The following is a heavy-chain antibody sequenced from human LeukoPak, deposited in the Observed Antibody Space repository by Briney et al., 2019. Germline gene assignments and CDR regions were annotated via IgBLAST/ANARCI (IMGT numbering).Heavy chain of an antibody. D-gene: IGHD1-26*01. CDR3: ARDSGGYYDDAFDI. Sequence: PSETLSLTCTVSGGSISSGSYYWSWIRQPAGKGLEWIGRIYTSGSTNYNPSLKSRVTISVDTSKNQFSLKLSSVTAADTAVYYCARDSGGYYDDAFDIWGQGTMVTVSS. V-gene: IGHV4-61*02. CDR1: GGSISSGSYY. J-gene: IGHJ3*02. CDR2: IYTSGST.